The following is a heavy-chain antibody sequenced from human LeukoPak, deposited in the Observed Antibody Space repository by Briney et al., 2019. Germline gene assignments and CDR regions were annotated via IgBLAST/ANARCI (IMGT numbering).Heavy chain of an antibody. CDR1: GFTFSNYW. Sequence: GGSLRLPCAASGFTFSNYWIHWVRQAPGKGPVWVSRINPDGRTITYADSVVGRITISRDNAKNTLYLQMNSLRDEDTAVYYCARVAVGRYDFDYWGRGTLVTVSS. CDR2: INPDGRTI. D-gene: IGHD1-26*01. V-gene: IGHV3-74*03. J-gene: IGHJ4*01. CDR3: ARVAVGRYDFDY.